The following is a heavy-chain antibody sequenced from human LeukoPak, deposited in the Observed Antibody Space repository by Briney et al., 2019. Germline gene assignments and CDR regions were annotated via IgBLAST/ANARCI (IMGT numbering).Heavy chain of an antibody. Sequence: SETLSLTCAVSDDSIRSSAYYWGWIRQPPGKGLEWIGEINHSGSTNYNPSLKSRVTISVDTSKNQFSLRLSSVTAADTAVYYCARGQGVAVAATPFDYWGQGTLVTVSS. J-gene: IGHJ4*02. CDR1: DDSIRSSAYY. D-gene: IGHD6-19*01. CDR2: INHSGST. CDR3: ARGQGVAVAATPFDY. V-gene: IGHV4-39*07.